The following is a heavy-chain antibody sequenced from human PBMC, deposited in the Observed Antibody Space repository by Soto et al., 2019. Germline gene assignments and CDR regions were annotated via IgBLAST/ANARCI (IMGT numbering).Heavy chain of an antibody. J-gene: IGHJ5*02. CDR2: IIPIFGTA. D-gene: IGHD3-22*01. Sequence: SVKVSCKASGGTFSSYSISWVRQSPGQGLEWMGGIIPIFGTANYAQKFQGRVTITADESTSTAYMELSSLRSEDTAVYYCARISMIPRRFDPWGQGTLVTVSS. CDR3: ARISMIPRRFDP. V-gene: IGHV1-69*13. CDR1: GGTFSSYS.